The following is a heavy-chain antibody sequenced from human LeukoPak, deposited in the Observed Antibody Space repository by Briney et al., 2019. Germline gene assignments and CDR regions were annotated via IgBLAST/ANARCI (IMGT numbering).Heavy chain of an antibody. Sequence: GGSLRLSCAASGFTFSSYGMHWVRQAPGKGLEWVAVIWHDGSNKYYADSVKGRFTISRDNSKNTLYLQMNSLRAEDTAVYYCARDPQGSYYYMDVWGKGTTVTVSS. CDR3: ARDPQGSYYYMDV. CDR2: IWHDGSNK. J-gene: IGHJ6*03. V-gene: IGHV3-30*19. CDR1: GFTFSSYG.